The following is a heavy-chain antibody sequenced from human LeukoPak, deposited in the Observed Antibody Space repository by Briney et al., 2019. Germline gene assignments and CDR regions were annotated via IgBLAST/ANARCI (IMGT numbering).Heavy chain of an antibody. J-gene: IGHJ4*02. Sequence: GGSLRLSCVASGLTFNSHSMSWVRQAPGMGLEWVSVVSTNGDVTFYADSVKGRFTISRDNSKSTLFLQMNSLRAEDTAVYYCAKLSLSGRSQSADYWGQGTLVTVSS. CDR3: AKLSLSGRSQSADY. CDR2: VSTNGDVT. CDR1: GLTFNSHS. D-gene: IGHD3-10*01. V-gene: IGHV3-23*01.